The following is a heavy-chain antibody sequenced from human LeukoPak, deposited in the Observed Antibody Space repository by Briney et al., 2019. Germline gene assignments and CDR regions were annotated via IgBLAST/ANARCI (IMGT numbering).Heavy chain of an antibody. CDR2: INHSGST. J-gene: IGHJ4*02. D-gene: IGHD6-13*01. Sequence: SETLSLTCTVSGGSISSYYWSWIRQPAGKGLEWIGEINHSGSTNYNPSLKSRVTISVDTSKNQFSLKLSSVTAADTAVYYCASAAAGNYFDYWGQGTLVTVSS. CDR1: GGSISSYY. V-gene: IGHV4-34*01. CDR3: ASAAAGNYFDY.